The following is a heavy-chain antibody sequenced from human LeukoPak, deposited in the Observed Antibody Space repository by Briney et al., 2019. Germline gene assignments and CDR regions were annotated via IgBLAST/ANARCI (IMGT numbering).Heavy chain of an antibody. V-gene: IGHV4-4*02. CDR3: VRATYYYDSSGYRTFDY. CDR2: IYHSGST. CDR1: GGSIGSSNG. Sequence: PSETLSLACAVSGGSIGSSNGWTWVRQPPGKGLEWIGEIYHSGSTNYNPSLKSRVTISVDKSKNQFSLKLSSVTAADTAVYYCVRATYYYDSSGYRTFDYWGQGTLVTVSS. J-gene: IGHJ4*02. D-gene: IGHD3-22*01.